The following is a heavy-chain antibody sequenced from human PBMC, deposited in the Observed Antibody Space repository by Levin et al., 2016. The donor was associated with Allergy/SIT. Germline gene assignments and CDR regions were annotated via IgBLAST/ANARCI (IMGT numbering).Heavy chain of an antibody. D-gene: IGHD5-12*01. CDR3: ARHIVARLDYYYGMDV. CDR2: INPNSGGT. Sequence: WVRQAPGQGLEWMGWINPNSGGTNYAQKFQGRVTMTRDTSISTAYMELSRLRSDDTAVYYCARHIVARLDYYYGMDVWGQGTTVTVSS. V-gene: IGHV1-2*02. J-gene: IGHJ6*02.